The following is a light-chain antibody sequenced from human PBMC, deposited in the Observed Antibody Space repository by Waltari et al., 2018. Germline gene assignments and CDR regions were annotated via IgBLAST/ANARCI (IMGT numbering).Light chain of an antibody. Sequence: QSVLTQPPSVSGAPGQRVTISCTGSSSNIGAGYDVHWYQHCPGPAPKLLIYVNSNGPAGGPDRVSGSTSGTSASLAITGLQAEDEADYYCQSYDRSQRVVFGGGTKLTVL. CDR2: VNS. V-gene: IGLV1-40*01. J-gene: IGLJ2*01. CDR3: QSYDRSQRVV. CDR1: SSNIGAGYD.